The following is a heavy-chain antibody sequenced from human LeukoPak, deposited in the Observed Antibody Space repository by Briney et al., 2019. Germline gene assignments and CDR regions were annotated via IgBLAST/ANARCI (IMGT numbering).Heavy chain of an antibody. Sequence: PSGTLSLTCTVSGGSISSGSYYWSWIRQPAGKGLEWIGRIYTSGSTNYNPSLKSRVTISVDTSKNQFSLKLSSVTAADTAVYYCARQSITDFDYWGQGTLVTVSS. CDR2: IYTSGST. J-gene: IGHJ4*02. CDR1: GGSISSGSYY. V-gene: IGHV4-61*02. D-gene: IGHD1-14*01. CDR3: ARQSITDFDY.